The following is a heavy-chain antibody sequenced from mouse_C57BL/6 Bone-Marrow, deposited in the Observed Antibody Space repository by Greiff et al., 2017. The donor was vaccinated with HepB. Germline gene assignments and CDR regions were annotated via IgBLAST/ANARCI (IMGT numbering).Heavy chain of an antibody. D-gene: IGHD2-5*01. CDR3: ARQAYYSNYVWFAY. CDR1: EYEFPSHD. CDR2: INSDGGST. V-gene: IGHV5-2*01. Sequence: DVMLVESGGGLVQPGESLKLSCESNEYEFPSHDMSWVRKTPEKRLELVAAINSDGGSTYYPDTMERRFIISRDNTKKTLYLQMSSLRSEDTALYYCARQAYYSNYVWFAYWGQGTLVTFSA. J-gene: IGHJ3*01.